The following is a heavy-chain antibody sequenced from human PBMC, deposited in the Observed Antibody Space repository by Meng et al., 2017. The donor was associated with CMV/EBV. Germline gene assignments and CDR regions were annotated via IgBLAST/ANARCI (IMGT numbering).Heavy chain of an antibody. J-gene: IGHJ4*02. CDR3: ARAPLGASIDY. Sequence: SCKASGGTFSSYPISWVQQAPGQGLEWMGGIIPIFGTANYAQKFQGRVTITTDESTSTAYMELSSLRSEDTAVYYCARAPLGASIDYWGQGTLVTVSS. D-gene: IGHD1-26*01. V-gene: IGHV1-69*05. CDR2: IIPIFGTA. CDR1: GGTFSSYP.